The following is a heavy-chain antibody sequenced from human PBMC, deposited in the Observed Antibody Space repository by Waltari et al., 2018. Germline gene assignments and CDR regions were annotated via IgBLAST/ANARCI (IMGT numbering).Heavy chain of an antibody. CDR2: INSDGSST. CDR1: GFTFRSYW. V-gene: IGHV3-74*01. J-gene: IGHJ3*02. Sequence: EVQLVESGGGLVQPGGSLRLSCAASGFTFRSYWRHWVRQAPGKGLVWVSRINSDGSSTSYADSVKGRFTISRDNAKNTLYLQMNSLRAEDTAVYYCASYMTTVPLRAFDIWGQGTMVTVSS. CDR3: ASYMTTVPLRAFDI. D-gene: IGHD4-17*01.